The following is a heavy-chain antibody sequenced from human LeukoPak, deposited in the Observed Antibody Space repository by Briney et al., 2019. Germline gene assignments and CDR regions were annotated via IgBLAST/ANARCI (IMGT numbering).Heavy chain of an antibody. Sequence: SETLSLTCTVSGGSISSYYWSWIRQPAGKGLEGIGRIYTSGSTNYNPSLKSRVTMSVDTSKNQFSLKLSSVTAADTAVYYCARDLPTDFSGWYHMGAFDIWGQGTMVTVSS. D-gene: IGHD6-19*01. J-gene: IGHJ3*02. CDR2: IYTSGST. CDR1: GGSISSYY. V-gene: IGHV4-4*07. CDR3: ARDLPTDFSGWYHMGAFDI.